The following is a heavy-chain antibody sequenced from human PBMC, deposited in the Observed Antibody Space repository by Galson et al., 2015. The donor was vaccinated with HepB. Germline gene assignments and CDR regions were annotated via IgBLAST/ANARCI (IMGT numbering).Heavy chain of an antibody. V-gene: IGHV3-48*01. CDR2: ISSSSSGK. D-gene: IGHD6-19*01. CDR1: GFNFSIYS. Sequence: SLRLSCAASGFNFSIYSMNWVRQAPGKGLEWVSYISSSSSGKYYADSVKGRFTISRDNAKNSLYPQMNSLTVEDTAMYYCAREKGGWPDYWGQGTLVTVSS. J-gene: IGHJ4*02. CDR3: AREKGGWPDY.